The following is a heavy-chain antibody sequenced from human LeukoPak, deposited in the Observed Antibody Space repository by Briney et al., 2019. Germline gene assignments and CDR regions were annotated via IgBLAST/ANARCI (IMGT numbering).Heavy chain of an antibody. Sequence: ASVKVSCKASGYTFTAYTLHWVRLATGQGLEWMGWINPNSGGTKYAQKFQGRVTMNRDTSISTAYMELSRLRSDDTAVYYCARVLGYSTSSLDYWGQGTLVTVSS. D-gene: IGHD6-6*01. V-gene: IGHV1-2*02. CDR3: ARVLGYSTSSLDY. J-gene: IGHJ4*02. CDR1: GYTFTAYT. CDR2: INPNSGGT.